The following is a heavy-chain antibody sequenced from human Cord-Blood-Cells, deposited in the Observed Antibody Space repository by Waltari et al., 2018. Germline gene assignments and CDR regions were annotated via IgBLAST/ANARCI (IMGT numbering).Heavy chain of an antibody. CDR3: ARRGLEDFDY. V-gene: IGHV4-39*01. J-gene: IGHJ4*02. Sequence: QLQLQESGPGLVKPSETLSLTCTVSGGSISSSSYYWGWIRQPPGKGLEWIGSIYYSGTTYYNPSLKSRVTISVDTSKNQFSLKLSSVTAADTAVYYCARRGLEDFDYWGQGTLVTVSS. CDR2: IYYSGTT. D-gene: IGHD6-25*01. CDR1: GGSISSSSYY.